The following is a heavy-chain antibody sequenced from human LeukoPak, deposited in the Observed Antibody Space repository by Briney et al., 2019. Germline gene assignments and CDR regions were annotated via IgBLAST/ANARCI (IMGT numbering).Heavy chain of an antibody. CDR1: GYLFTSYW. CDR2: IYPGDSDT. Sequence: GESLKISCKGSGYLFTSYWIGWVRQVPGKGLGWMGIIYPGDSDTRYSPSFQGQVTISADKSISTAYLQWSSLKASDTAMYYCARHVVAGTAPIDYWGQGTLVTVSS. V-gene: IGHV5-51*01. CDR3: ARHVVAGTAPIDY. J-gene: IGHJ4*02. D-gene: IGHD6-19*01.